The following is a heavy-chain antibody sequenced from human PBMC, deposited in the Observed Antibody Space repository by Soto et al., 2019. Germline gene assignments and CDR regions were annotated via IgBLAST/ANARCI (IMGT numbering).Heavy chain of an antibody. Sequence: EVQLVESGGGLVQPGGSLRLSCAASGFTFSSYWMGWVRQAPGKGLEWVANIKQEGTDKYYVDSVKGRFTISRDNVKKSLYLQMNSLRAEDTAVYYCARGRSCSGGNCQTNALGRWYFDLWGRGTLVTVSS. V-gene: IGHV3-7*04. CDR1: GFTFSSYW. CDR3: ARGRSCSGGNCQTNALGRWYFDL. J-gene: IGHJ2*01. CDR2: IKQEGTDK. D-gene: IGHD2-15*01.